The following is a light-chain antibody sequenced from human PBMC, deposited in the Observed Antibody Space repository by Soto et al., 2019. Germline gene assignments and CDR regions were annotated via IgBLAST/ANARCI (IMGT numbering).Light chain of an antibody. CDR1: QSVSSSY. J-gene: IGKJ4*01. CDR3: PPYGSSPA. CDR2: AAS. Sequence: EIVLTQSPGTLSLSPGEGATLSCRASQSVSSSYLAWYQQKPGQAPRLLLYAASSRATGIPDRFSGSGSGTDFTLTIRRLEPEDVAVHYCPPYGSSPAFGGGTTVEIK. V-gene: IGKV3-20*01.